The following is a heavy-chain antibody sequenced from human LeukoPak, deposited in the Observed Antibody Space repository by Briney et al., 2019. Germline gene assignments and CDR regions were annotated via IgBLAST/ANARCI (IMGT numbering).Heavy chain of an antibody. D-gene: IGHD2/OR15-2a*01. CDR2: MWYDGSNR. Sequence: GGSLRLSCAASGFTFSSYGMHWVRQAPGKGLEWVAVMWYDGSNRYYADSVKGRFTISRDNSKNTLYLQMNSLRAEDTAVYYCARNRGGCNVFDIWGQGTMVTVSS. V-gene: IGHV3-33*01. CDR3: ARNRGGCNVFDI. CDR1: GFTFSSYG. J-gene: IGHJ3*02.